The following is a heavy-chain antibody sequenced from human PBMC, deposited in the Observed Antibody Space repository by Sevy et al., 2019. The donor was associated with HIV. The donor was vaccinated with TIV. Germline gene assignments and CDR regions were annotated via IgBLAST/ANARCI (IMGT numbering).Heavy chain of an antibody. CDR2: IRQDGNEI. J-gene: IGHJ4*02. CDR1: GFTFDMYW. V-gene: IGHV3-7*03. CDR3: ARRYFDL. Sequence: GGSLRRSCDASGFTFDMYWMQWVRQAPGKGLEWVANIRQDGNEIYYAASVRGRFTISRDNAKGSLYLQMNNLRVEDTATYYCARRYFDLWGQGTLVTVSS.